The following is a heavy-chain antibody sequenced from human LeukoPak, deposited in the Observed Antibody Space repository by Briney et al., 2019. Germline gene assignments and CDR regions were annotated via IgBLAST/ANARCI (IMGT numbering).Heavy chain of an antibody. CDR2: ISYDGSKK. J-gene: IGHJ4*02. CDR1: GFDFNSSG. D-gene: IGHD6-13*01. Sequence: PEGSLRLSCAASGFDFNSSGMHWVRQAPGKGLEWVAVISYDGSKKYYADSVKGRFTISRDNSKNTLSLQMNSLRVEDTAVYYCVKGISAAGDFWGQGSLVTVSS. V-gene: IGHV3-30*18. CDR3: VKGISAAGDF.